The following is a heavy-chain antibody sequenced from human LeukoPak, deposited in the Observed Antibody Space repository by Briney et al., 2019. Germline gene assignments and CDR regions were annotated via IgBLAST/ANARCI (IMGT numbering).Heavy chain of an antibody. CDR3: ARDSDAYCGGDCYPYYFDY. CDR1: GFTFSAYA. CDR2: ISSSSSYI. J-gene: IGHJ4*02. D-gene: IGHD2-21*02. V-gene: IGHV3-21*01. Sequence: PGGSLRLSCEASGFTFSAYAMTWVRQAPGKGLEWVSSISSSSSYIYYADPVKGRFTISRDNAKNSLYLQMNSLRAEDTAVYYCARDSDAYCGGDCYPYYFDYWGQGTLVTVSS.